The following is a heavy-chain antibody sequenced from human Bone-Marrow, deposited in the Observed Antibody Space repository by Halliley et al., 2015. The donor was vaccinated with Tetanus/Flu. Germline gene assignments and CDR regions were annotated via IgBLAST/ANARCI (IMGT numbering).Heavy chain of an antibody. CDR2: IYSSGTS. V-gene: IGHV4-59*09. D-gene: IGHD5-12*01. Sequence: EWIGSIYSSGTSKFNPSLENRATMSIGTSTNQFSLDIKSLTAADTAIYYCARGPMGSGYADFWGRGLLVTVSS. J-gene: IGHJ4*02. CDR3: ARGPMGSGYADF.